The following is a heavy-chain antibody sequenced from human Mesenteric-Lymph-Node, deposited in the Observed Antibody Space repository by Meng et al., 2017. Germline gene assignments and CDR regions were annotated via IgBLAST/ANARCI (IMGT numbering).Heavy chain of an antibody. Sequence: SVKVSCKASGYTFTSYAMHWVRQAPGQGLEWMGGIIPIFGTANYAQKFQGRVTITADESTSTAYMELSSLRSEDTAVYYCAREEGGGWPRLDYWGQGTLVTVSS. CDR1: GYTFTSYA. CDR3: AREEGGGWPRLDY. D-gene: IGHD5-12*01. J-gene: IGHJ4*02. V-gene: IGHV1-69*13. CDR2: IIPIFGTA.